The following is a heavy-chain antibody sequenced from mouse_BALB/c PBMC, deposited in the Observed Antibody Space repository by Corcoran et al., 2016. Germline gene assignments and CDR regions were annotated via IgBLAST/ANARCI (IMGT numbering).Heavy chain of an antibody. Sequence: EVQLQQSGPELGKPGASVKISCKASGYSFTGYNMYWVKQSHRKSLEWIGYIDPYNGGTSYNQKSKGKATLTVDKSSSTAYMHLNSLTSEDSAIYYCARGQYGNFLDYWGQGTTLTVSS. CDR2: IDPYNGGT. J-gene: IGHJ2*01. V-gene: IGHV1S135*01. D-gene: IGHD2-10*02. CDR1: GYSFTGYN. CDR3: ARGQYGNFLDY.